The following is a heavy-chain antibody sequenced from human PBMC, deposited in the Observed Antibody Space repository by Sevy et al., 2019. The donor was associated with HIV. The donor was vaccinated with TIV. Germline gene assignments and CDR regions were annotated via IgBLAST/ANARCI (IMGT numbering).Heavy chain of an antibody. CDR1: GFTFSTYW. CDR2: IGQDGSEK. D-gene: IGHD6-13*01. J-gene: IGHJ4*02. Sequence: GGSLRLSCAASGFTFSTYWMHWVRQAPGKGLEWVANIGQDGSEKYYVDSVKGRFIISRDNAKASLYLQMNSLRAEDTAVYYCARALAASAAHWGQRTLVTVSS. V-gene: IGHV3-7*01. CDR3: ARALAASAAH.